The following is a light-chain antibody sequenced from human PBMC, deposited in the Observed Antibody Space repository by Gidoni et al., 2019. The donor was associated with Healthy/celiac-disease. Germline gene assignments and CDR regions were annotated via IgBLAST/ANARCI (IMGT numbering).Light chain of an antibody. CDR2: LGS. J-gene: IGKJ3*01. Sequence: DIVLPHSPLSLPVTPGEPASIPCRSSQSLLHSNGYNYLDWYLQKPGQSPQLLIYLGSNRASGVPDRFSGSGSGTDFTLKISRVEAEDVGVYYCMQALQTPLTFGPGTKVDIK. CDR1: QSLLHSNGYNY. CDR3: MQALQTPLT. V-gene: IGKV2-28*01.